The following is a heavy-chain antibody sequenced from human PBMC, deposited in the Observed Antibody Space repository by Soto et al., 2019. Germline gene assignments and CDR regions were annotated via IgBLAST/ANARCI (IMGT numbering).Heavy chain of an antibody. CDR3: AKGGRQGLVTSDFKY. V-gene: IGHV3-30*18. D-gene: IGHD6-19*01. CDR2: VSHDGRNT. CDR1: GFTFSDYA. J-gene: IGHJ4*02. Sequence: VQLVESGGGVVQPGRSLRLSCAASGFTFSDYAMHLVRQAPGKGLEWVAVVSHDGRNTHYSDSVKGRVTISRDSSKNTVSLEMTSLRAEDTAVYYCAKGGRQGLVTSDFKYGGQGALVTVSS.